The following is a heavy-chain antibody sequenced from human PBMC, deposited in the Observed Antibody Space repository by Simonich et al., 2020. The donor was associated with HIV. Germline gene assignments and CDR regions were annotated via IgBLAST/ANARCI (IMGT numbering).Heavy chain of an antibody. CDR3: ARRTGYDLDY. CDR2: INHSGST. Sequence: QVHLQQWGAGLLKPSETLSLTCAVYGGSFSGYYWTWIRQPPGKGLEWIGEINHSGSTDYHPSLNSRVTISVDTSKNQFSLKLSSVTAADTAVYYCARRTGYDLDYWGQGTLVTVSS. D-gene: IGHD5-12*01. J-gene: IGHJ4*02. CDR1: GGSFSGYY. V-gene: IGHV4-34*01.